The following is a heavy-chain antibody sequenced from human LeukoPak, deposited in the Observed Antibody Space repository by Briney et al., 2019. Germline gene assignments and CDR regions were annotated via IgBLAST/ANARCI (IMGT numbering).Heavy chain of an antibody. CDR2: IIPILGIA. J-gene: IGHJ6*03. CDR3: ARGDGYSSSNYYYYYYMDV. Sequence: SVKVSCKASGGTFSSYAISWVRQAPGQGLEWMGRIIPILGIANYAQKFQGRVTMTRNTSIGTAYMELSSLRSEDTAVYYCARGDGYSSSNYYYYYYMDVWGKGTTVTVSS. V-gene: IGHV1-69*04. CDR1: GGTFSSYA. D-gene: IGHD6-6*01.